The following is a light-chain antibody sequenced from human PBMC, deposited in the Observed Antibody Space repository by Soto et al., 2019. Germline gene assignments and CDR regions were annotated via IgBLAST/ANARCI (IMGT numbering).Light chain of an antibody. CDR2: DLT. CDR1: SADVGRFDY. V-gene: IGLV2-11*01. J-gene: IGLJ3*02. CDR3: CAFGGVFGM. Sequence: QSALTQPRSVSGSPGQSVTISCTGTSADVGRFDYVSWYQQHPGQAPKLIISDLTQRPSAVPDRFSGSRSGNTASLSISGLRPEDEADYYCCAFGGVFGMFGGGTKLTVL.